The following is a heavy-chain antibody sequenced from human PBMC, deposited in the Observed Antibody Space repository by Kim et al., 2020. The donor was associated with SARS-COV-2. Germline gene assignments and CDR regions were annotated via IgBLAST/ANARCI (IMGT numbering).Heavy chain of an antibody. CDR1: GGTFSSYA. V-gene: IGHV1-69*04. CDR2: IIPIFGIA. D-gene: IGHD2-15*01. J-gene: IGHJ6*02. Sequence: SVKVSCKASGGTFSSYAISWVRQAPGQGLEWMGRIIPIFGIANYAQKFQGRVTITADKSTSTAYMALSSLRSEDTAVYYCARADCSGGSCYLIYYYGMDVWGQGTTVTVSS. CDR3: ARADCSGGSCYLIYYYGMDV.